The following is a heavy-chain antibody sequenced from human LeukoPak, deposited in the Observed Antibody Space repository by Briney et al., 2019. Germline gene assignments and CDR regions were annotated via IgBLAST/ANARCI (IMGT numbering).Heavy chain of an antibody. CDR2: IYYTGST. CDR1: GGSLNYYY. D-gene: IGHD3-10*02. V-gene: IGHV4-59*01. CDR3: ARDLFGDPNNFSYYMDV. J-gene: IGHJ6*03. Sequence: SETLSLTCSVSGGSLNYYYWSWIRQPPGKGLEFIGYIYYTGSTNYNPSLKSRVTISLDTSRNQFSLKLSSVTAADTAVYYCARDLFGDPNNFSYYMDVWGKGTTVTVSS.